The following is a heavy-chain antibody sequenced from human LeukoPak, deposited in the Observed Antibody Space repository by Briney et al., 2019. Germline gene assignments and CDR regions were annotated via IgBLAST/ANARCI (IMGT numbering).Heavy chain of an antibody. CDR3: ARSDRVISDDAFDI. CDR1: GGSFSGYY. J-gene: IGHJ3*02. CDR2: INHSGST. V-gene: IGHV4-34*01. D-gene: IGHD3-3*02. Sequence: PSETLSLTCAVYGGSFSGYYWSWIRQPPGKGLEWIGEINHSGSTNYNPSLKSRVTISVDTSKSQFSLKLSSVTAADTAVYYCARSDRVISDDAFDIWGQGTMVTVSS.